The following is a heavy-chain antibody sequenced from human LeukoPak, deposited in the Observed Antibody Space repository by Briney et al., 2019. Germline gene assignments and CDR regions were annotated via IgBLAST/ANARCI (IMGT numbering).Heavy chain of an antibody. CDR2: ISSSSSYI. CDR3: ARDYGDYGEYFST. V-gene: IGHV3-21*01. J-gene: IGHJ1*01. Sequence: GGSLRLSCAASGFTFSSYSMNWVRQAPGKGLEWVSSISSSSSYIYYADSVKGRFTISRDNAKNSLYPQMNSLRAEDTAVYYCARDYGDYGEYFSTGARAPWSPSPQ. CDR1: GFTFSSYS. D-gene: IGHD4-17*01.